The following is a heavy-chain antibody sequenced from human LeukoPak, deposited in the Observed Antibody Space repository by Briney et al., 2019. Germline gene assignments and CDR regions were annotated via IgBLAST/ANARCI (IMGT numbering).Heavy chain of an antibody. CDR3: AIGGITGTKFLDYYYYMDV. J-gene: IGHJ6*03. CDR1: GYTFTGYY. Sequence: GASVKVSCKASGYTFTGYYMHWVRQAPGQGLEGMGWINPNSGGTNYAQKFQGRVTMTRDTSISTAYMELSRLRSDDTAAYYCAIGGITGTKFLDYYYYMDVWGKGTTVTVSS. V-gene: IGHV1-2*02. CDR2: INPNSGGT. D-gene: IGHD1/OR15-1a*01.